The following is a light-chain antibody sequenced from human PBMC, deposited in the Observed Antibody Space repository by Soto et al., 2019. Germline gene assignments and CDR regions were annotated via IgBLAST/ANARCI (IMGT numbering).Light chain of an antibody. J-gene: IGKJ2*01. Sequence: DVQMTQFPSALSASVGDRVTITCRASQSISVYLAWYQQKPGQAPKVLIYEASSLQSGVPSRFSGSGSGTDFTLTISSLQPDDFATYYYQQYNSYSRYTFGQGTKVEIK. CDR2: EAS. CDR1: QSISVY. V-gene: IGKV1-5*03. CDR3: QQYNSYSRYT.